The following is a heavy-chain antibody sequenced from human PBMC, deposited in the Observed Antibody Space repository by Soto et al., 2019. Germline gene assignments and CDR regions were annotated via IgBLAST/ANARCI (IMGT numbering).Heavy chain of an antibody. V-gene: IGHV3-72*01. CDR3: AKISTTSYFDF. J-gene: IGHJ4*02. CDR1: GFTFSDHY. D-gene: IGHD4-17*01. Sequence: EVQLVESGGGLVQPVGSLRLSCAASGFTFSDHYMDWVRQVPGKGLEWVGRIRKKANSYTTEYAASVKGRFTISRDDSKNSMYVQMNSLKTEDTAVYFCAKISTTSYFDFWGQGTLVTVSS. CDR2: IRKKANSYTT.